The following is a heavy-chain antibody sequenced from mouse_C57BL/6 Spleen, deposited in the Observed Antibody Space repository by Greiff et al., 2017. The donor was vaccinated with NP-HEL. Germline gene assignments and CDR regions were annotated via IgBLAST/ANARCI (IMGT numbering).Heavy chain of an antibody. V-gene: IGHV1-80*01. D-gene: IGHD1-1*01. CDR1: GYAFSSYW. CDR2: IYPGDGDT. J-gene: IGHJ4*01. CDR3: AREDYYGPYAMDY. Sequence: VQLQQSGAELVKPGASVKISCKASGYAFSSYWMNWVRQRPGKGLEWIGQIYPGDGDTNYNGKFKGKATLTADKSSSTAYMQLSSLTSEDSAVYFCAREDYYGPYAMDYWGQGTSVTVSS.